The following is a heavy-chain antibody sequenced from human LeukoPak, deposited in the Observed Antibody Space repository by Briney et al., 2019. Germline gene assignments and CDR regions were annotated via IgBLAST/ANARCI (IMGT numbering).Heavy chain of an antibody. D-gene: IGHD2-2*02. J-gene: IGHJ6*02. CDR2: ISGSGGST. Sequence: GGSLRLSCAASGFTFSSYAMSWVRQAPGKGLEWVSAISGSGGSTYYADPVKGRFTISRDNSKNTLYLQMNSLRAEDTAVYYCAKDVVPAAIRAFYYYYGMDVWGQGTTVTVSS. CDR1: GFTFSSYA. CDR3: AKDVVPAAIRAFYYYYGMDV. V-gene: IGHV3-23*01.